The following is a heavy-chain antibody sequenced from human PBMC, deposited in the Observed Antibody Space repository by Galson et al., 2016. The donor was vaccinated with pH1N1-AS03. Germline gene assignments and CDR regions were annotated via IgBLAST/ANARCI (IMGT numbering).Heavy chain of an antibody. D-gene: IGHD5-18*01. CDR2: IYSGGTT. CDR1: GITV. V-gene: IGHV3-66*02. J-gene: IGHJ4*02. Sequence: SLRLSCAASGITVMSWVRQPPGKGLEWVSLIYSGGTTFYAESLKGRFTISRDISKNTLYLQMNSLTLEDTALYYCARVRFVNGYPLENWGVGTLVTVSS. CDR3: ARVRFVNGYPLEN.